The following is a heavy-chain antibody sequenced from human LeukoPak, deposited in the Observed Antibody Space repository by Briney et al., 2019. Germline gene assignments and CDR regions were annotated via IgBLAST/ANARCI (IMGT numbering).Heavy chain of an antibody. CDR1: GYTFTSYA. J-gene: IGHJ4*02. CDR3: ASAPLYNWNDPFDY. D-gene: IGHD1-1*01. Sequence: ASVKVSCKAFGYTFTSYAMHWVRQAPGQRLEWMGWINAGNGNTKYSQKFQGRVTITRDTSASTAYMELSSLRSEDTAVYYCASAPLYNWNDPFDYWGQGTLVTVSS. V-gene: IGHV1-3*01. CDR2: INAGNGNT.